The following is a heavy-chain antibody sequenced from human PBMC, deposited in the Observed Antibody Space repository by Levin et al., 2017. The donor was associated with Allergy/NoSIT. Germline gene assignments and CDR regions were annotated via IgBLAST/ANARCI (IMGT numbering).Heavy chain of an antibody. CDR2: ISWNSGSI. J-gene: IGHJ4*02. V-gene: IGHV3-9*01. CDR3: AKVTMGWLLQTTYFDY. Sequence: GGSLRLSCAASGFTFDDYAMHWVRQAPGKGLEWVSGISWNSGSIGYADSVKGRFTISRDNAKNSLYLQMNSLRAEDTALYYCAKVTMGWLLQTTYFDYWGQGTLVTVSS. D-gene: IGHD4-23*01. CDR1: GFTFDDYA.